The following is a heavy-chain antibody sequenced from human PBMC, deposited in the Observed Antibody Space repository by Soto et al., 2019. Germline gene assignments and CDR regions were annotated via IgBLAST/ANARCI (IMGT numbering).Heavy chain of an antibody. Sequence: QVQLVQSGGGVVQPGGSLRLSCAASGFTRSSNGMHWVRQAPGKGLEWVAILWNDGYTKYYADSVQGRFAISRDSSKNTLYLQMNSLRVEDTAVYYCARDYGDLGYDSWGQGTLVTVSS. CDR3: ARDYGDLGYDS. V-gene: IGHV3-33*01. D-gene: IGHD4-17*01. CDR1: GFTRSSNG. J-gene: IGHJ4*02. CDR2: LWNDGYTK.